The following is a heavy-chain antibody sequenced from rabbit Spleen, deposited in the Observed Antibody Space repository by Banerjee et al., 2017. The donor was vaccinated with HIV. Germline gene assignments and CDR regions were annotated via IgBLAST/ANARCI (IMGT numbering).Heavy chain of an antibody. CDR2: IYTGSSGTT. D-gene: IGHD8-1*01. Sequence: QEQLEESGGGLVKPEGSLTLTCTASGFSLSNYYYMCWVRQAPGKGLEWIACIYTGSSGTTYYASWAKGRFTISKTSSTTVTLQMTSLTAADTATYFCAGNAGSSSIGQRLNLWGPGTLVTVS. CDR3: AGNAGSSSIGQRLNL. J-gene: IGHJ4*01. V-gene: IGHV1S45*01. CDR1: GFSLSNYYY.